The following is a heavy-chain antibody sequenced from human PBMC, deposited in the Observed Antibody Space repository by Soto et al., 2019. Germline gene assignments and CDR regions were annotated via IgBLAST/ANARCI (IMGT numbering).Heavy chain of an antibody. V-gene: IGHV4-61*08. CDR2: IYYSGST. J-gene: IGHJ4*02. Sequence: PSETLSLTCTVSGGSISSGGYYWSWIRQPPGKGLEWIGYIYYSGSTNYNPSLKNRVTISVDRSKNQFSLKLNSVTAADTAVYFCASDYGPGSYRFDYWGQGVLVTVSS. D-gene: IGHD3-10*01. CDR1: GGSISSGGYY. CDR3: ASDYGPGSYRFDY.